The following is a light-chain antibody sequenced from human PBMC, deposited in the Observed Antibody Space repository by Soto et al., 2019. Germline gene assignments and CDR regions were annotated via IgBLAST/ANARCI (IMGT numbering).Light chain of an antibody. J-gene: IGKJ3*01. V-gene: IGKV3-15*01. CDR2: GAS. Sequence: DIVMTQSPATLSVSPGERATLSCRASQSFSSNLAWYQQKPGKAPRLLIYGASTRATGIPARSSGSGSGTEFTLTIGSLQSEDFAVYYCQQYNNWPRTFGPGTKVDIK. CDR3: QQYNNWPRT. CDR1: QSFSSN.